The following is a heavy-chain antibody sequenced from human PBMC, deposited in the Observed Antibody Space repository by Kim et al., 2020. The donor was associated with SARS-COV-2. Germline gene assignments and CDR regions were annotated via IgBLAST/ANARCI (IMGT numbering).Heavy chain of an antibody. CDR3: ARLLSGYYSNFDY. Sequence: GGSLRLSCAASGFTFNSYWMHWVRQAPGKGLVWVSRINTDGSATDYADSVTGRFTISRDNAKNTLYLQMNSLRAEDTAVYYCARLLSGYYSNFDYWGQGTLVTVPS. CDR1: GFTFNSYW. D-gene: IGHD3-22*01. J-gene: IGHJ4*02. V-gene: IGHV3-74*01. CDR2: INTDGSAT.